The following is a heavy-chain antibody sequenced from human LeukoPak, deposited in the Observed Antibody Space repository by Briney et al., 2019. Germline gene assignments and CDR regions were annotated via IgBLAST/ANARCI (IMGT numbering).Heavy chain of an antibody. V-gene: IGHV3-30*18. Sequence: PGGSLRLSCAASGFTFSSYGMHWVRQAPGKGLEWVAVISYDGSNKYYADSVKGRFTISRDNSKNTLFLQMISLRAEDTAVYYCAKARSGVASAATNYWGQGTLVAVSS. D-gene: IGHD6-25*01. CDR3: AKARSGVASAATNY. J-gene: IGHJ4*02. CDR1: GFTFSSYG. CDR2: ISYDGSNK.